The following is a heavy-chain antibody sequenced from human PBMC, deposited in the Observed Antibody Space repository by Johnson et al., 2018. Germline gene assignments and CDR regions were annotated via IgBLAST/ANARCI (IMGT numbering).Heavy chain of an antibody. V-gene: IGHV3-30*18. D-gene: IGHD2-8*01. J-gene: IGHJ6*02. CDR1: GFTFSSHG. CDR2: VSYDGNNK. CDR3: GKDPHRLVLMTYARMDA. Sequence: VQLLETGGGVVQPGRSLRLSCAASGFTFSSHGIHWVRQAPGKGLEWVAVVSYDGNNKHYGDAVKGRFTISRDNAKNTVYLQMNSLVTEDTATYYCGKDPHRLVLMTYARMDAWGLGTAVIVSS.